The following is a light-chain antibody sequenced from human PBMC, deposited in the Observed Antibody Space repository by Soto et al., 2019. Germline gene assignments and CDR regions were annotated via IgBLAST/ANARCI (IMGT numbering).Light chain of an antibody. J-gene: IGKJ1*01. CDR3: QQYNSWPET. CDR2: KAS. CDR1: QSISNW. Sequence: DIQITQSPPTLSSFLLDIVTITCRASQSISNWLAWYQQKPGKAPKLLIYKASLLESGVPSRFSGSGSGTEFTLTISSLQSEDFAVYYCQQYNSWPETFGQGTKVDI. V-gene: IGKV1-5*03.